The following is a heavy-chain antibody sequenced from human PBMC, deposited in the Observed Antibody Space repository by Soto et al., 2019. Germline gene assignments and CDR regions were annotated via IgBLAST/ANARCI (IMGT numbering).Heavy chain of an antibody. Sequence: QVQLVESGGGVAQPGRSLRLSCAASGFIFSSYGMNWVRQAPGKGLEWVAVMSFDGSIKYYADSVKGRFTISRDNSKNTLYLQMNSLRAEDTAVYYCATIAVPPAFDIWGQGTMVTVSS. D-gene: IGHD6-19*01. V-gene: IGHV3-30*03. CDR2: MSFDGSIK. CDR3: ATIAVPPAFDI. CDR1: GFIFSSYG. J-gene: IGHJ3*02.